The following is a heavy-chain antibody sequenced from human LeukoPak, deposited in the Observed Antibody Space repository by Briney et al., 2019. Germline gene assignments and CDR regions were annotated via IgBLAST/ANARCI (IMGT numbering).Heavy chain of an antibody. V-gene: IGHV4-4*07. CDR3: ARDNRYYYDSSGYWAY. CDR1: GGSIRSYY. CDR2: IYTSGST. J-gene: IGHJ4*02. D-gene: IGHD3-22*01. Sequence: SETLSLTCTVSGGSIRSYYWSWSRQPAGKGLEWIGRIYTSGSTNYNPSLKSRVTISVDTSKNQFSLKLSSVTAADTAVYYCARDNRYYYDSSGYWAYWGQGTLVTVSS.